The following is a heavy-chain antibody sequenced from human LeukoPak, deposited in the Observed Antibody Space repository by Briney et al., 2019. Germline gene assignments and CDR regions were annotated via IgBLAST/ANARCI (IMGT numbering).Heavy chain of an antibody. Sequence: KPGGSLRLSCAASGFTFSSYSMNWVRQAPGKGLEWVSSISSSSSYIYYADSVKGRFTISRDKAKNSLYLQMNRLRAEDTAVYYCARDRVGDYYDSSGYPFGYWGQGTLVTVSS. CDR1: GFTFSSYS. J-gene: IGHJ4*02. CDR2: ISSSSSYI. D-gene: IGHD3-22*01. CDR3: ARDRVGDYYDSSGYPFGY. V-gene: IGHV3-21*01.